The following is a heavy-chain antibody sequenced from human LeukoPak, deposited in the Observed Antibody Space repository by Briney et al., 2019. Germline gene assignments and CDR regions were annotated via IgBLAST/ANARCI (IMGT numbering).Heavy chain of an antibody. J-gene: IGHJ4*02. Sequence: SETLSLTCAVYGGSFSGYYWSWIRQPPGKGLEWIGEISHSGSTNYNPSLKSRVTISVDTSKNQFSLKLSSVTAADTAVYYCARVTGYSSSWQTIDYWGQGTLVTVSS. V-gene: IGHV4-34*01. CDR1: GGSFSGYY. CDR2: ISHSGST. D-gene: IGHD6-13*01. CDR3: ARVTGYSSSWQTIDY.